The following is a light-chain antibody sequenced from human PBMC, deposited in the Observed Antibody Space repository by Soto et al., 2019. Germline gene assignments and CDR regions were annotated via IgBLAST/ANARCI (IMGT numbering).Light chain of an antibody. V-gene: IGLV2-14*01. CDR2: DVT. CDR1: SSDVGAYNY. CDR3: SSYTRTSTYV. Sequence: QSALTQPASVSGSPGQSITISCTGTSSDVGAYNYVSWYQQHPGKVPKLMIYDVTNRPSGVSNRFSGSKSGNTASLTITGLQAEDEADYYCSSYTRTSTYVFGAGTKVTV. J-gene: IGLJ1*01.